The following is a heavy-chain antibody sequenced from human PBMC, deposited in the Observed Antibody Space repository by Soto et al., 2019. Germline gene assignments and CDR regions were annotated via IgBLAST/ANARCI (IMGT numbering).Heavy chain of an antibody. CDR1: GGSISSYY. CDR3: ARGYGGGYSGRFDF. D-gene: IGHD5-18*01. V-gene: IGHV4-59*01. CDR2: IYYSGST. Sequence: PSETLSLTCTVSGGSISSYYWSWIRQPPGKGLEWIGYIYYSGSTNYNPSLKSRVSISVDTSNNQFSLELSSVTAADTAVYYCARGYGGGYSGRFDFWGRGTLVTVS. J-gene: IGHJ4*02.